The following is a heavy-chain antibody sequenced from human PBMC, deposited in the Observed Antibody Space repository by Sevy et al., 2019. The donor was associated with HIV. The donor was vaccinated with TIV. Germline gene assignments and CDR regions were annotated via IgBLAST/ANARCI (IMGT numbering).Heavy chain of an antibody. D-gene: IGHD1-26*01. Sequence: GGSLRLSCAASGFTFSSYGMHWVRQAPGKGLEWVAVIWYDGSNKYYADSVKGRFTISRDNSKNTLYLQMSSLRAEDTAVYYCARDMYSGSYLYYYYGMDVWGQGTTVTVSS. CDR3: ARDMYSGSYLYYYYGMDV. J-gene: IGHJ6*02. CDR1: GFTFSSYG. V-gene: IGHV3-33*01. CDR2: IWYDGSNK.